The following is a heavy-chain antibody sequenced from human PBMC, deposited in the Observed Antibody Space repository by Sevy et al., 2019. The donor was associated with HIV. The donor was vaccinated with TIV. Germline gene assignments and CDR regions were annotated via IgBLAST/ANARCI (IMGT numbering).Heavy chain of an antibody. Sequence: GGSLRLSCKPSGFAFTSYAMNWVSQAPGKGLEWISTIYGSGGVTYYADSVKGRFTISRDKSKNTLYLQMNSLRTEDTALYYCAGGRYDSSGSFDALDIWGQGTMVTVSS. CDR2: IYGSGGVT. CDR1: GFAFTSYA. D-gene: IGHD3-22*01. J-gene: IGHJ3*02. CDR3: AGGRYDSSGSFDALDI. V-gene: IGHV3-23*01.